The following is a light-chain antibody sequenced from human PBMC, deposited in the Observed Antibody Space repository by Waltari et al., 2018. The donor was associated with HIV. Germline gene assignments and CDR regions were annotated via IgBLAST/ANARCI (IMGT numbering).Light chain of an antibody. CDR3: QQFRTYPRT. CDR2: DAS. V-gene: IGKV1-13*02. J-gene: IGKJ2*01. Sequence: AIQLAQSPSSLSAYVGERVTITCRASHGVRNALAWYQQKPGRPPKLLIYDASTLEGGVPSRFSGSLSGTDFNLTISNLQPEDSATYYCQQFRTYPRTFGQGATLEIK. CDR1: HGVRNA.